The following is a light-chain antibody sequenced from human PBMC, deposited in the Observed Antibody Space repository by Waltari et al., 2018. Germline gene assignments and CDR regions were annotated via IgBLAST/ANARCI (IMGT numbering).Light chain of an antibody. CDR1: QSLLHSNGYNY. J-gene: IGKJ2*01. Sequence: DIVMNQSPLSLPVTPGEPASISCRSSQSLLHSNGYNYLDWYLQKPGQSPQLLIYLGSNRASGVPDRFSVSGSGTDFTLKISRVEAEDVGIYYCMQALQTPYTFGQGTKLET. V-gene: IGKV2-28*01. CDR2: LGS. CDR3: MQALQTPYT.